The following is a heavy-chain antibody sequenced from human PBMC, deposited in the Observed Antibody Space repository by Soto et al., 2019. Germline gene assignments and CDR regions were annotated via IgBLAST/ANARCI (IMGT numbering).Heavy chain of an antibody. CDR2: IKSKTDGGTR. V-gene: IGHV3-15*01. D-gene: IGHD3-9*01. CDR1: GFTFCNAW. CDR3: TYLHYYNLTCSICHYFDD. J-gene: IGHJ4*02. Sequence: GGALGVSCAASGFTFCNAWMGWVRQAPGKGLEWVGRIKSKTDGGTRDYAAPVKGRFTISRDDSKNTLFLQMNSLKTEDTAIYYCTYLHYYNLTCSICHYFDDWGQGTPVTVSS.